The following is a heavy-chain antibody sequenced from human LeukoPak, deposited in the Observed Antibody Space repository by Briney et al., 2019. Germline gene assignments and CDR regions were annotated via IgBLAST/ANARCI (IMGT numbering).Heavy chain of an antibody. Sequence: PGGSLRLSCAASGFTFSNYAIHWVRQAPGKGLEWVAVISFDGVNTFYADSVKGRFTISRDNSNNTVYLQMNNLRPEDTAVFYCARGQGYESYYYMDVWGKGTTVSVSS. CDR2: ISFDGVNT. V-gene: IGHV3-30*04. CDR1: GFTFSNYA. CDR3: ARGQGYESYYYMDV. J-gene: IGHJ6*03. D-gene: IGHD2-2*01.